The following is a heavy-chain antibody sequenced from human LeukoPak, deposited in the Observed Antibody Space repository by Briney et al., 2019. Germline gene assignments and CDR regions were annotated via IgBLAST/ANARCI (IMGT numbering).Heavy chain of an antibody. D-gene: IGHD3-22*01. V-gene: IGHV3-30*18. CDR2: ISYDGSNK. CDR3: AKTDDSSGYFWTPFDY. CDR1: GFTFSSYG. J-gene: IGHJ4*02. Sequence: GGSLRLSCAASGFTFSSYGMHWVRQAPGKGLEWVAVISYDGSNKYYADSVKGRFTISRDNSKNTLYLQMNSLRAEDTAVYYCAKTDDSSGYFWTPFDYWGQGTLVTVSS.